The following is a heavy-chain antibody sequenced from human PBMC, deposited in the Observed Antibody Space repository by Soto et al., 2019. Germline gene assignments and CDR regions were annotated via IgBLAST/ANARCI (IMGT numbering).Heavy chain of an antibody. J-gene: IGHJ4*02. Sequence: GGSLRLSCAAFEVNCSNYGRSWVRQAPGKGLEWVSAISYGGGTTYYADSVKGRFTISRDNADNSLYLQMNSLRPEDTALYYCAKEHTWGGGAYPPFDHWGQGTLVTVSS. CDR2: ISYGGGTT. V-gene: IGHV3-20*04. CDR1: EVNCSNYG. D-gene: IGHD3-16*01. CDR3: AKEHTWGGGAYPPFDH.